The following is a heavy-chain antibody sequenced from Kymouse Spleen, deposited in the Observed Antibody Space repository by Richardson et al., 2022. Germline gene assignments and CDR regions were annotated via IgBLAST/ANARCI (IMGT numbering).Heavy chain of an antibody. CDR3: AKEGTMVRGVIPNYYYYGMDV. D-gene: IGHD3-10*01. J-gene: IGHJ6*02. CDR1: GFTFSSYA. V-gene: IGHV3-23*04. Sequence: EVQLVESGGGLVQPGGSLRLSCAASGFTFSSYAMSWVRQAPGKGLEWVSAISGSGGSTYYADSVKGRFTISRDNSKNTLYLQMNSLRAEDTAVYYCAKEGTMVRGVIPNYYYYGMDVWGQGTTVTVSS. CDR2: ISGSGGST.